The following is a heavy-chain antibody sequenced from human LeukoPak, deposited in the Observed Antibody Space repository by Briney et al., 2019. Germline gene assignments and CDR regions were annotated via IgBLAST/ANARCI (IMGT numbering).Heavy chain of an antibody. Sequence: GGSLRLSCEASGFTFSRYSMNWVRQAPGKGLEWVSFISSSTSYIYYADSVRGRFTISRDNAENSLFLQMNSLSAEDTAVYYCARGGVYDFWSGQNYYMDVWGKGTTVTVSS. V-gene: IGHV3-21*01. CDR1: GFTFSRYS. CDR2: ISSSTSYI. D-gene: IGHD3-3*01. J-gene: IGHJ6*03. CDR3: ARGGVYDFWSGQNYYMDV.